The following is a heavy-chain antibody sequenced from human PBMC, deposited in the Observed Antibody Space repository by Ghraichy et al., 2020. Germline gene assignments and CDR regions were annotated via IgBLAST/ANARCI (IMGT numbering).Heavy chain of an antibody. J-gene: IGHJ6*02. D-gene: IGHD1-26*01. Sequence: GGSLRLSCAASGFTFSSYEMNWVRQAPGKGLEWVSYISSSGSTIYYADSVKGRFTISRDNAKNSLYLQMNSLRAEDTAVYYCARDILSGSYYGGRRVNYYYGMDVWGQGTTVTVSS. CDR2: ISSSGSTI. V-gene: IGHV3-48*03. CDR1: GFTFSSYE. CDR3: ARDILSGSYYGGRRVNYYYGMDV.